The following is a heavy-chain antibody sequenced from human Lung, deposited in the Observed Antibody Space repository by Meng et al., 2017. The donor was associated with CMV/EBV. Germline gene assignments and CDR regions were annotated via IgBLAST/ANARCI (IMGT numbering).Heavy chain of an antibody. CDR3: ASGTPGRSYCDY. D-gene: IGHD2-15*01. CDR2: FVNYVDT. CDR1: GYTFGSYG. J-gene: IGHJ4*02. Sequence: QVTLWQSGPEVKKPGASVRVSCKASGYTFGSYGICWVRQAPGQGLEWMGWFVNYVDTYPAPKFQGRVTMTTDTHTNTAFMELRSLTSDDTAVYYCASGTPGRSYCDYWGQGTLVTVSS. V-gene: IGHV1-18*01.